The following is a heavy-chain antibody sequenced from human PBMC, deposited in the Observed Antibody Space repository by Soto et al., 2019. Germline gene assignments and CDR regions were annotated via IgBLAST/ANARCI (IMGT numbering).Heavy chain of an antibody. D-gene: IGHD3-10*01. CDR3: AREGSYYFDSRIDY. Sequence: QVVLVQSGAEVKRPGDSVTVSCRAPEYTFANHFMHWVRQAPGRGLEWMGIINPYGGSATYTQKFQGSVTVTRDTSTRTLYLVLSSLTSADTAVYYCAREGSYYFDSRIDYWGQGTLVTVSS. V-gene: IGHV1-46*01. J-gene: IGHJ4*02. CDR1: EYTFANHF. CDR2: INPYGGSA.